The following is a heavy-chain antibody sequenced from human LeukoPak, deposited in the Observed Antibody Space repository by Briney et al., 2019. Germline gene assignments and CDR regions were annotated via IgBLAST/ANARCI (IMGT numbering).Heavy chain of an antibody. D-gene: IGHD3-10*01. J-gene: IGHJ4*02. CDR2: ISGSGGST. CDR3: AKVLNYYGSGYFDY. CDR1: GFTFSSYA. Sequence: QAGGSLRLSGTASGFTFSSYAMSWVRKAPGKGLEWVSAISGSGGSTHYADSVKGRFTISRDNSKNTLYLQMNSLRAEDTAVYYCAKVLNYYGSGYFDYWGQGTLVTVSS. V-gene: IGHV3-23*01.